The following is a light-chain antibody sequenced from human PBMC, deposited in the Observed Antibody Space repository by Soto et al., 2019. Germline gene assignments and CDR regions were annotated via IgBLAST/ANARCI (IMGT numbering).Light chain of an antibody. V-gene: IGKV3-11*01. Sequence: EIVLTQSPVTLSLSPGERATLSCRASQSINNYLAWYQQKPGQPPRLLIYDASNRATAIPVRFSGSGSGTDFTLTISSLGAEDSAVYYCQYRGIWPPGATFGGGTKVEIK. CDR2: DAS. CDR1: QSINNY. J-gene: IGKJ4*01. CDR3: QYRGIWPPGAT.